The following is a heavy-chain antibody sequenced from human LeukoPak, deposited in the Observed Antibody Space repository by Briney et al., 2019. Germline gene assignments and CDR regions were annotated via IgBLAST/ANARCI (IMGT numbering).Heavy chain of an antibody. V-gene: IGHV3-23*01. Sequence: PGGSQRLSCAASGFTFSSYAMSWVRQAPGKGLEWVSSISCSDGSTYYADTVKGRFTISRDNSKYTLSLQMNSLRAEDTAVYYCAKVDNWKYGHHDYWGQGTLVTVSS. CDR2: ISCSDGST. J-gene: IGHJ4*02. D-gene: IGHD1-1*01. CDR3: AKVDNWKYGHHDY. CDR1: GFTFSSYA.